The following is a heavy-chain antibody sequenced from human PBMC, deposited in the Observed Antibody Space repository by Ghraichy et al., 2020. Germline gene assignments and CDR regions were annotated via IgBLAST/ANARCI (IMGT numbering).Heavy chain of an antibody. CDR2: INHSGST. J-gene: IGHJ6*02. D-gene: IGHD1-26*01. CDR3: ARARTVGATSRLYYYYYYGMDV. V-gene: IGHV4-34*01. CDR1: GGSFSGYY. Sequence: SQTLSLTCAVYGGSFSGYYWSWIRQPPGKGLEWIGEINHSGSTNYNPSLKSRVTISVDTSKNQFSLKLSPVTAADTAVYYCARARTVGATSRLYYYYYYGMDVWGQGTTVTVSS.